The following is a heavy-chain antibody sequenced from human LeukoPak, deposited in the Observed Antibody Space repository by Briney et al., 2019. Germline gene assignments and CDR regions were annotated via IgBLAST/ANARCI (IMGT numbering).Heavy chain of an antibody. J-gene: IGHJ4*02. D-gene: IGHD1-26*01. CDR1: GFTFDDYA. Sequence: GRSLRLSCAASGFTFDDYAMHWVRQAPGKGLEWVSGISWNSGSIGYVDSVKGRFTISRDNAKNSLYLQMNSLRAEDTAVYYCASGSHFDYWGQGTLVTVSS. CDR3: ASGSHFDY. V-gene: IGHV3-9*01. CDR2: ISWNSGSI.